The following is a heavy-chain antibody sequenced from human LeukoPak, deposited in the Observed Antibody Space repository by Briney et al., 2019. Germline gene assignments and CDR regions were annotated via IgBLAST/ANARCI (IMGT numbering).Heavy chain of an antibody. V-gene: IGHV1-2*02. CDR1: GYTFTGYY. CDR3: ARFYYDILTGYYTLDY. D-gene: IGHD3-9*01. CDR2: INPNSGGT. Sequence: ASVKVSCKASGYTFTGYYMHWVRQAPGQGLEWMGWINPNSGGTNYAQKSQGRVTMTRDTSISTAYMELSRLRSDDTAMYYCARFYYDILTGYYTLDYWGQGTLVTVSS. J-gene: IGHJ4*02.